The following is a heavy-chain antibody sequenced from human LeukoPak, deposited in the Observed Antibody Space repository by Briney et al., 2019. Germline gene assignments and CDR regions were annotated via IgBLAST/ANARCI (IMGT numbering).Heavy chain of an antibody. CDR2: VSYDGTKI. V-gene: IGHV3-30-3*01. CDR3: ARDRIQIWSDVGTFDS. Sequence: GGSLRLSCAASGFTFSSYSMHWVRQAPGKGLEWVAVVSYDGTKISYGGSVKGRFTMSRDISKNTLSLQMNSLRTEDTAVYYCARDRIQIWSDVGTFDSWGQGTLVTVSS. D-gene: IGHD5-18*01. CDR1: GFTFSSYS. J-gene: IGHJ4*02.